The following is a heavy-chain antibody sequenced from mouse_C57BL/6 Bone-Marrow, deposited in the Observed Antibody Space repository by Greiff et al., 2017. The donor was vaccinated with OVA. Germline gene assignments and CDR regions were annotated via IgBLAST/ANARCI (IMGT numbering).Heavy chain of an antibody. V-gene: IGHV5-4*01. D-gene: IGHD6-1*01. Sequence: EVKLVESGGGLVKPGGSLTLSCAASGFTFSSYAMPWVRQTPEKRLEWVATISDGGSYTYYPDNVKGRFTISRDNAKNNLYLQMSHLKSEDTAMYYCARDPPLHEGFAYWGQGTLVTVSA. CDR3: ARDPPLHEGFAY. CDR1: GFTFSSYA. J-gene: IGHJ3*01. CDR2: ISDGGSYT.